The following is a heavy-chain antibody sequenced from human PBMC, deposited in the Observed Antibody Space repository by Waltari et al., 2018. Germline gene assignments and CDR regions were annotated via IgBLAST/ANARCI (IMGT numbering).Heavy chain of an antibody. CDR2: IYYSGST. Sequence: QVQLQESGPGLVKPSQTLSLTCTVSDGSITSGDYYWNWIRQPPGKGLEWIGYIYYSGSTDYNPSLKSRVTISADTSKNQFSLKLHSVTAADTAVYYCVREGGLPSYYYYYMDVWGKGTTVTVSS. CDR1: DGSITSGDYY. CDR3: VREGGLPSYYYYYMDV. V-gene: IGHV4-30-4*08. J-gene: IGHJ6*03. D-gene: IGHD4-17*01.